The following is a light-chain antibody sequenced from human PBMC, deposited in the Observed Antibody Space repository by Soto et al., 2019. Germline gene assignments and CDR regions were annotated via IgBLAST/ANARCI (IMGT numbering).Light chain of an antibody. Sequence: QSALTQPASVSGSPGQSITISCTGTTSDIGNYNYVSWYQQHPGKAPKLIIYEVNYRPSGVSNRFSGSKSGNTASLTVSGLQAEDEADYYCTSYAGDTSLGVLGGGTKLTVL. V-gene: IGLV2-14*01. CDR3: TSYAGDTSLGV. CDR2: EVN. CDR1: TSDIGNYNY. J-gene: IGLJ3*02.